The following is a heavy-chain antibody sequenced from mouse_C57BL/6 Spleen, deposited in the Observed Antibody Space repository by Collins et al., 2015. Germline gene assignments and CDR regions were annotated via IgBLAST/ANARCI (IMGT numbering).Heavy chain of an antibody. CDR2: ISYSGST. J-gene: IGHJ3*01. V-gene: IGHV3-2*02. Sequence: QESGPGLVKPSQSLSLTCTVTGYSITSDHAWNWIRQFPGNKLEWMGYISYSGSTSYNPSLKSRISITRDTSQNQFFLQLNSVTTEDTATYYCARSPIYFGSPWFAYWGQGTLVTVSA. D-gene: IGHD2-1*01. CDR1: GYSITSDHA. CDR3: ARSPIYFGSPWFAY.